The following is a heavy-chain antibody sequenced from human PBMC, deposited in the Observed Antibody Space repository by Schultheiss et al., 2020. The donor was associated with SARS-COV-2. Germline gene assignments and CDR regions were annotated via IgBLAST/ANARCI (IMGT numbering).Heavy chain of an antibody. CDR1: GFTFSSYG. J-gene: IGHJ4*02. CDR3: ARATTVTVSFDY. V-gene: IGHV3-30*03. D-gene: IGHD4-17*01. CDR2: ISYDGSNK. Sequence: GGSLRLSCAASGFTFSSYGMHWVRQAPGKGLEWVAVISYDGSNKYYADSVKGRFTISRDNAKNSLYLQMNSLRAEDTALYYCARATTVTVSFDYWGQGTLVTVSS.